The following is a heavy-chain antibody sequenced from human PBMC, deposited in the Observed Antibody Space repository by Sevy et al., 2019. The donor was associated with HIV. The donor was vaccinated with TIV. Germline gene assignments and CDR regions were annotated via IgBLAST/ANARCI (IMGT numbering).Heavy chain of an antibody. CDR2: IYYSGST. Sequence: SETLSLTCTVSGGSISSSRYFWGWIRQPPGKGLEWIGSIYYSGSTYYNPSLKSRVTISVDTSKNQFSLKLSSVTAADTAVYYCVRDYYIDVWGKGTTVTVSS. V-gene: IGHV4-39*01. CDR3: VRDYYIDV. CDR1: GGSISSSRYF. J-gene: IGHJ6*03.